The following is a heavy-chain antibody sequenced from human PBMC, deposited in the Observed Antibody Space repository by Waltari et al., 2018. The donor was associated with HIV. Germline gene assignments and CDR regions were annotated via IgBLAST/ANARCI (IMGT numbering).Heavy chain of an antibody. D-gene: IGHD3-10*01. CDR1: GFTFSSYW. Sequence: EVQLVESGGGLVQPGGSLRLSCAASGFTFSSYWLSWVRQAPGKGLEGVANIKQDGSEKYYVDSVKGRFTISRDNAKNSLYLQMNSLRAEDTAVYYCARVGVTMAIRYGDYWGQGTLVTVSS. V-gene: IGHV3-7*01. CDR2: IKQDGSEK. CDR3: ARVGVTMAIRYGDY. J-gene: IGHJ4*02.